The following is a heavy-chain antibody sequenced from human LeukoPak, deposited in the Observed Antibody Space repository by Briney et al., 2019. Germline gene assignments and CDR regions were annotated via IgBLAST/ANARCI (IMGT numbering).Heavy chain of an antibody. CDR2: IIPIFGTA. D-gene: IGHD3-10*01. Sequence: ASVKVSCKASGYTFTSYYMHWVRQAPGQGLEWMGGIIPIFGTANYAQKFQGRVTITADESTSTAYMELSSLRSEDTAVYYCASGPFRITMVRGVIPYYYMDVWGKGTTVTISS. V-gene: IGHV1-69*13. CDR1: GYTFTSYY. J-gene: IGHJ6*03. CDR3: ASGPFRITMVRGVIPYYYMDV.